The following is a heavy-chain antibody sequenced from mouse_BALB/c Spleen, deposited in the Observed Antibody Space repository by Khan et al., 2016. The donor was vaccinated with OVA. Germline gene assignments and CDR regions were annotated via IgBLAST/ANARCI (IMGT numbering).Heavy chain of an antibody. CDR3: ADHLTGSFAY. CDR1: GFTFSSYS. J-gene: IGHJ3*01. CDR2: ISSGGDYT. V-gene: IGHV5-6*01. D-gene: IGHD4-1*01. Sequence: EVHLVESGGDLVKPGGSLKLSCAASGFTFSSYSMSWVRQTPDKRLEWVASISSGGDYTYSPDSVKGRFTIYRDNAKNILYLHMSDLKSEDTAMYYCADHLTGSFAYWGQGTLVTVSA.